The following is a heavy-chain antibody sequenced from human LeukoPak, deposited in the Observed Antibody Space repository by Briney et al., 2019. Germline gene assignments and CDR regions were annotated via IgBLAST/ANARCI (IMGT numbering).Heavy chain of an antibody. J-gene: IGHJ4*02. Sequence: PGGSLRLSCAASGFTFSSSAMHWVRLAPGKGLEWVAVISFDGSNKYYTDSVKGRFTVSRDNSKNTLFLHMNSLRTEDTAVYYCARGPAKHSPFYFDCGGQGTLVTVSS. V-gene: IGHV3-30-3*01. CDR3: ARGPAKHSPFYFDC. CDR1: GFTFSSSA. CDR2: ISFDGSNK. D-gene: IGHD4/OR15-4a*01.